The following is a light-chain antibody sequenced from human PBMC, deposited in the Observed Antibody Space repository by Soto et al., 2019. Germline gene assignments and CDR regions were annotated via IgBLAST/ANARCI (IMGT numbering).Light chain of an antibody. Sequence: QSALTQPRSVSGSPGQSVTISCTGTSSDVAGYNFVSWYQQHPGKAPKLMIYDVSKRPSGVPDRFSGSTSGNTASLTISGLQAEDDAFYYCCSYAGSNTLVFGGGTKVTVL. CDR2: DVS. J-gene: IGLJ2*01. CDR3: CSYAGSNTLV. V-gene: IGLV2-11*01. CDR1: SSDVAGYNF.